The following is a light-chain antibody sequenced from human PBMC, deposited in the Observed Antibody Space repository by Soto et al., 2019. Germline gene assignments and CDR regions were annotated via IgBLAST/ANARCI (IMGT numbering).Light chain of an antibody. CDR1: SSDIGGYKY. Sequence: QSVLTQPASVSGSPGQSITISCTGTSSDIGGYKYVSWYQQYPGKAPKLVIYEVSNRPSGASNRFSGSKSGSTASLTISGLQTEDEADYYCSSYTSSSTLDVVFGGGTKVTVL. J-gene: IGLJ2*01. CDR2: EVS. V-gene: IGLV2-14*03. CDR3: SSYTSSSTLDVV.